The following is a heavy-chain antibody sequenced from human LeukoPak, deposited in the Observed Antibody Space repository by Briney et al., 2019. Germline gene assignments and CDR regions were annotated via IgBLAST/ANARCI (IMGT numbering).Heavy chain of an antibody. CDR2: IYYSGST. CDR1: GGSIGSGDYY. V-gene: IGHV4-30-4*01. J-gene: IGHJ6*02. Sequence: SQTLSLTCTVSGGSIGSGDYYWSWIRQPPGKGLEWIGYIYYSGSTYYNPSLKSRVTISVDTSKNQFSLKLSSVTAADTAVYYCARSYYYGSGSYNYYYYYGMDVWGQGTTVTVSS. D-gene: IGHD3-10*01. CDR3: ARSYYYGSGSYNYYYYYGMDV.